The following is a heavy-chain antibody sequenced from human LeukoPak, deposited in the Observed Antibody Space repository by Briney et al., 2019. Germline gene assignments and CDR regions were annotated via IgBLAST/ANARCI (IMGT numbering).Heavy chain of an antibody. V-gene: IGHV6-1*01. J-gene: IGHJ4*02. CDR1: GDSVSSNTAA. CDR3: ATSTPSDWYPFDY. CDR2: TYYRSKWYY. D-gene: IGHD6-19*01. Sequence: SQTLSLTCAISGDSVSSNTAAWNWIRQSPSRALEWLERTYYRSKWYYDYAVSLKSRTTIYPDTSKNQFSLQLNSVTPEDTAVYYCATSTPSDWYPFDYWGQGTLVTVSS.